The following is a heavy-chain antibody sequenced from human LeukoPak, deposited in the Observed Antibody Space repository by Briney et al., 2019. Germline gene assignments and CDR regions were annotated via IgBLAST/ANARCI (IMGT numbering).Heavy chain of an antibody. Sequence: GGSLRLSCAASGFTFDDYAMHWVRQAPGKGLEWVSLISGDGGSTYYADSVKGRFTISRDNSKNSLYLQMNSLRTEDTALYYCAKAGAAAGPYYYYCMDVWGQGTTVTVSS. CDR1: GFTFDDYA. CDR2: ISGDGGST. V-gene: IGHV3-43*02. J-gene: IGHJ6*02. CDR3: AKAGAAAGPYYYYCMDV. D-gene: IGHD6-13*01.